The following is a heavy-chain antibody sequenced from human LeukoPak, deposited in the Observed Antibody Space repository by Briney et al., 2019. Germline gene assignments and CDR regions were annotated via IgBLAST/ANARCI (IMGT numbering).Heavy chain of an antibody. J-gene: IGHJ4*02. V-gene: IGHV3-30*03. CDR1: GFTFSSYS. CDR3: ARDIAAAALDY. CDR2: ISYDGSNK. D-gene: IGHD6-13*01. Sequence: PGGSLRLSCAASGFTFSSYSMNWVRQAPGKGLEWVAVISYDGSNKYYADSVKGRFTISRDNSKNTLYLQMNSLRAEDTAVYYCARDIAAAALDYWGQGTLVTVSS.